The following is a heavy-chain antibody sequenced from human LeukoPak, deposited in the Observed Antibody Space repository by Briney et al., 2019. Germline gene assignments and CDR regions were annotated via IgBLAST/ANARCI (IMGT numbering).Heavy chain of an antibody. Sequence: PSETLSLTCTVSGGSISSSSYYWGWIRQPPGKGLEWIGSIFYSGSTYYNPSLKSRVTISVATSKNQFSLNLSSVTAADTAVYYCARQWYYSGWYPVFDYWGQGTLVTVSS. CDR1: GGSISSSSYY. CDR2: IFYSGST. V-gene: IGHV4-39*01. CDR3: ARQWYYSGWYPVFDY. J-gene: IGHJ4*02. D-gene: IGHD6-19*01.